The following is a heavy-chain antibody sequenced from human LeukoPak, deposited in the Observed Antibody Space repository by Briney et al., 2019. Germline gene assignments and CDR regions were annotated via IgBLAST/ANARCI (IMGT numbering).Heavy chain of an antibody. J-gene: IGHJ4*02. CDR3: AKDYSEWLVDY. CDR1: GFTFSSYA. D-gene: IGHD6-19*01. Sequence: GGSLRLSRAASGFTFSSYAMSWVRQAPGKGLEWVSAISCSAGITYDAYSVNGRFTISRDNSKNTRYLHMNSLRAEDTAVYYCAKDYSEWLVDYWGQGTLVTVSS. CDR2: ISCSAGIT. V-gene: IGHV3-23*01.